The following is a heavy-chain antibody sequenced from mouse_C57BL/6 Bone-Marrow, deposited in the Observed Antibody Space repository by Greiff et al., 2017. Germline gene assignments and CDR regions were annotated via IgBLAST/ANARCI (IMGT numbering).Heavy chain of an antibody. Sequence: EVKLVESGEGLVKPGGSLKLSCAASGFTFSSYAMSWVRQTPEKRLEWVAYISSGGDYIYYADTVKGRFTISRDNARTTLYLQMSSLKSEDTAMYYCTRVLYYYGSSSSWFAYWGQGTLVTVSA. J-gene: IGHJ3*01. CDR2: ISSGGDYI. D-gene: IGHD1-1*01. CDR3: TRVLYYYGSSSSWFAY. CDR1: GFTFSSYA. V-gene: IGHV5-9-1*02.